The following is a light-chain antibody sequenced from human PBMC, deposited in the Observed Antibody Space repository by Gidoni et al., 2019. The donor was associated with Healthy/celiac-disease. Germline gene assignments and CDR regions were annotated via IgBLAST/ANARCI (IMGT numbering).Light chain of an antibody. Sequence: DIVMTQSPDSLAVSLGEGATINCKSSQSVLYSSNNKNYLAWYQQKPGQPPKLLIYWASTRESGVPDRCSGSGSGTDFTLTISSLQAEDVAVYYCQQYYSTPFTFGPXTKVDIK. CDR3: QQYYSTPFT. CDR1: QSVLYSSNNKNY. J-gene: IGKJ3*01. V-gene: IGKV4-1*01. CDR2: WAS.